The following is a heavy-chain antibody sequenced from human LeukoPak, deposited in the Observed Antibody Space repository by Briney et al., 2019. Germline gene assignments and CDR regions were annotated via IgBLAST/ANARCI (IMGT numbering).Heavy chain of an antibody. CDR2: IYSGGST. CDR1: EFTVSSNY. CDR3: ARDVGATSRGPFDF. J-gene: IGHJ4*02. V-gene: IGHV3-53*01. D-gene: IGHD1-26*01. Sequence: PGGSLRLSCAASEFTVSSNYMSWVRQAPGKGLEWVSVIYSGGSTYYADSVKGRFTLSRDNSKNTLYLQMNSLRAEDTAVYYCARDVGATSRGPFDFWGQGTLVTVSS.